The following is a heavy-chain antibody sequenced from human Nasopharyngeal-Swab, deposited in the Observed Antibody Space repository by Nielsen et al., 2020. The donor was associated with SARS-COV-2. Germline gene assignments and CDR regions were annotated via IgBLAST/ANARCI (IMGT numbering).Heavy chain of an antibody. CDR3: AGGAGITMVQGRFDY. Sequence: SVKVSCKASRGTFSSYAISWVRQAPGQGLEWMGGIIPIFGTANYAQKFQGRVTITADESTSTAYMELSSLRSEDTAVYYCAGGAGITMVQGRFDYWGQGTLVTVSS. J-gene: IGHJ4*02. V-gene: IGHV1-69*13. D-gene: IGHD3-10*01. CDR1: RGTFSSYA. CDR2: IIPIFGTA.